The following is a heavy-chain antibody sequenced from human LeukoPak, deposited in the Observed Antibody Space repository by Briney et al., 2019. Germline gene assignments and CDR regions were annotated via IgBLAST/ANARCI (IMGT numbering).Heavy chain of an antibody. CDR1: GFTFSSYA. V-gene: IGHV3-30-3*01. CDR2: ISYDGSNK. Sequence: GGSLRLSCAASGFTFSSYAMHWVRQAPGKGLEWVAVISYDGSNKYYADSVKGRFTISRDNSKDTLYLQMNSLRAEDTAVYYCAREITGTNIPFDYWGQGTLVTVSS. J-gene: IGHJ4*02. D-gene: IGHD1-20*01. CDR3: AREITGTNIPFDY.